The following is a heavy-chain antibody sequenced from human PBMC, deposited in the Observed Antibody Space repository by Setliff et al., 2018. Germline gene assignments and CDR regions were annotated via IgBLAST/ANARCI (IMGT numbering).Heavy chain of an antibody. CDR2: TIPMLASP. D-gene: IGHD2-2*01. Sequence: SVKVSCKASGGTLSNYGLSWVRQAPGQGLEWMGGTIPMLASPNKAEKFQDRITITADKSTNTAYMELSSLRSEDTAVYYCAVFNVTPTRKKYYSYLDVWGKGTTVTVSS. CDR1: GGTLSNYG. J-gene: IGHJ6*03. CDR3: AVFNVTPTRKKYYSYLDV. V-gene: IGHV1-69*10.